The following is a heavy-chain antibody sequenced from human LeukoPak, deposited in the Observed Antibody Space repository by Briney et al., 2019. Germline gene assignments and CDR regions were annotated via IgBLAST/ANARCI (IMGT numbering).Heavy chain of an antibody. CDR2: IYSGGTT. Sequence: GGSLRLSCSASGFTVSSNHMSWVRQAPGKGLNWGSIIYSGGTTYYADSVKGRFTISRDNSKNTLYLQMNSLRAEDTAVYYCARDADYGGSPDAFDIWGRGTIVTVSS. CDR1: GFTVSSNH. J-gene: IGHJ3*02. V-gene: IGHV3-53*01. CDR3: ARDADYGGSPDAFDI. D-gene: IGHD4-23*01.